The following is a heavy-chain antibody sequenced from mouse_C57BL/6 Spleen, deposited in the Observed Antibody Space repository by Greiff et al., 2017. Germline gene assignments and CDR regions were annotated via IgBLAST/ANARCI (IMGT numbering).Heavy chain of an antibody. J-gene: IGHJ4*01. V-gene: IGHV1-72*01. CDR3: ARGSYYSNNYAMDY. D-gene: IGHD2-5*01. CDR2: IDPNSGGT. Sequence: QVQLQQPGAKLVKPGASVKLSCKASGYTFTSYWMHWVKQRPGRGLEWIGRIDPNSGGTKYNEKFKSKATLTVDKPSSTAYMQLSSLTSEDSAVYYCARGSYYSNNYAMDYWGQGTSVTVSS. CDR1: GYTFTSYW.